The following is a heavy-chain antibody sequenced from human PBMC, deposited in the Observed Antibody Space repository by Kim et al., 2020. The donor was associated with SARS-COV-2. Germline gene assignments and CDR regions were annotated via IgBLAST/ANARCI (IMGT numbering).Heavy chain of an antibody. CDR3: ARGTDTAMVTGHTGQAFDI. D-gene: IGHD5-18*01. Sequence: SETLSLTCAVYGGSFSGYYWSWIRQPPGKGLEWIGEINHSGSTNYNPSLKSRVTISVDTSKNQFSLKLSSVTAADTAVYYCARGTDTAMVTGHTGQAFDIWGQGTMVTVSS. J-gene: IGHJ3*02. CDR2: INHSGST. V-gene: IGHV4-34*01. CDR1: GGSFSGYY.